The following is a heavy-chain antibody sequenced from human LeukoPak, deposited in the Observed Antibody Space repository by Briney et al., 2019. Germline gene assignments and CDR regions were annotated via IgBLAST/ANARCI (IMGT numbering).Heavy chain of an antibody. D-gene: IGHD6-13*01. CDR1: GGTFSSYA. V-gene: IGHV1-69*05. J-gene: IGHJ4*02. CDR2: IIPIFGTA. CDR3: ARGPGIAAAGTFDY. Sequence: SVKVSCKASGGTFSSYAISWVRQAPGQGLEWMGGIIPIFGTANYAQKFQGRVTITTDESTSTAYMELSSLRSEDTAVYYCARGPGIAAAGTFDYWGQGTLVTVSS.